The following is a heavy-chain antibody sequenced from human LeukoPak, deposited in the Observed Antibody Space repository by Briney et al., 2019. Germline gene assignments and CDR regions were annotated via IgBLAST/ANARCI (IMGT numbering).Heavy chain of an antibody. Sequence: PGGSLRLSCAAFGFTFSSYWMSWVRQAPGKGLEWVANIKQDGSEKYYVDSVKGRFTISRDNAKNSLYLQMNSLRAEDTAVYYCARDSSSGYLKAWGQGTLVTVSS. CDR2: IKQDGSEK. J-gene: IGHJ4*02. D-gene: IGHD3-22*01. CDR1: GFTFSSYW. CDR3: ARDSSSGYLKA. V-gene: IGHV3-7*01.